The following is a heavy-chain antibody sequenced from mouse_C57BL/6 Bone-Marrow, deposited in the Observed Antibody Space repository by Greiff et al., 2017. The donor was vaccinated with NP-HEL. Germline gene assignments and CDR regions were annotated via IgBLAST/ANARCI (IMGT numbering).Heavy chain of an antibody. CDR2: ILPSIGRT. CDR3: ARSIYDGYPYYFDY. V-gene: IGHV15-2*01. D-gene: IGHD2-3*01. CDR1: DSEVFPIAY. Sequence: VQLQQSGSELRSPGSSVKLSCKDFDSEVFPIAYMSWVRQKPGHGFEWIGGILPSIGRTIYGEKFEDKATLDADTLSNTAYLELNSLTSEDSAIYYCARSIYDGYPYYFDYWGQGTTLTVSS. J-gene: IGHJ2*01.